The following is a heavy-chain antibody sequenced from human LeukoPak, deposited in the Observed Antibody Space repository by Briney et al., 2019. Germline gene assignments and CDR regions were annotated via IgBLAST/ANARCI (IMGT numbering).Heavy chain of an antibody. CDR3: AREPHGMDV. CDR1: GGTFSSYA. CDR2: IIPILGIA. V-gene: IGHV1-69*04. Sequence: GASVKVSCKASGGTFSSYAISWVRQAPGQGLEWMGRIIPILGIANYAQKFQGRVTITAYKSTSTAYMELSSLRSEDTAVYYCAREPHGMDVWGQGTTVTVSS. J-gene: IGHJ6*02.